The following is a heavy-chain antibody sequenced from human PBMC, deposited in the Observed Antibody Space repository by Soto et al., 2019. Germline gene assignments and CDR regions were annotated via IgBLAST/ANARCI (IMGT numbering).Heavy chain of an antibody. V-gene: IGHV1-69*02. CDR3: AGGTTTVGGGYYFDY. CDR2: IIPILGIA. CDR1: GGTFSSYT. Sequence: QVQLVQSGAEVKKPGSSVKVSCKASGGTFSSYTISWVRQAPGQGLEWMGRIIPILGIANYAQKFQGRVTITADKSTSTAYMELSSLRSEDTAVYYCAGGTTTVGGGYYFDYWGQGTLVTVSS. J-gene: IGHJ4*02. D-gene: IGHD4-17*01.